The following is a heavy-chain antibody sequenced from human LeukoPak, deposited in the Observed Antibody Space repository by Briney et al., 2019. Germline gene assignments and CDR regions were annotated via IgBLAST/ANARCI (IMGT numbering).Heavy chain of an antibody. CDR2: ISGSGGST. CDR1: GFTFSSYA. V-gene: IGHV3-23*01. D-gene: IGHD6-13*01. Sequence: GGSLRLSCAASGFTFSSYAMSWVRQAPGKGLEWVSAISGSGGSTYYVDSVKGRFTISRDNSKNTLYLQMNSLRAEDTAVYYCAKPMYSSSWYDAFDIWGQGTMVTVSS. J-gene: IGHJ3*02. CDR3: AKPMYSSSWYDAFDI.